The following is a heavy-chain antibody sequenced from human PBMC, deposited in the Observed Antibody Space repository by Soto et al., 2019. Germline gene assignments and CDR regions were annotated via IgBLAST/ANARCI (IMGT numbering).Heavy chain of an antibody. CDR3: AKSTDDYFDY. CDR2: ISGSGGNT. CDR1: GFTFSSYA. V-gene: IGHV3-23*01. Sequence: GGSLRLSCASSGFTFSSYAMSWVRQAPGRGLEWVSAISGSGGNTYYADSVKGRFTISRDNSKNTLYLQMSSLRAEDTAVYYCAKSTDDYFDYWGQGTLVTVSS. J-gene: IGHJ4*02.